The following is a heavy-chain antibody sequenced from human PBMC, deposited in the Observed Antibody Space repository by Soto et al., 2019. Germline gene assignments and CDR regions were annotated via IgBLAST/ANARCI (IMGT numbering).Heavy chain of an antibody. CDR3: VSGYYYDSSGYSHFDY. CDR1: GGTFSIYA. D-gene: IGHD3-22*01. Sequence: GASVKVSCKASGGTFSIYAISWVRQAPGQGLEWMGGIIPIFGTANYAQKFQGRVTITADESTSTAYMELSSLRSEDTAVYYCVSGYYYDSSGYSHFDYWGQGTLVTVSS. CDR2: IIPIFGTA. J-gene: IGHJ4*02. V-gene: IGHV1-69*13.